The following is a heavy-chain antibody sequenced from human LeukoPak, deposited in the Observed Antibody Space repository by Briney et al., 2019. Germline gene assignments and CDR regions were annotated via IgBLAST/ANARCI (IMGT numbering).Heavy chain of an antibody. J-gene: IGHJ4*02. Sequence: SETLSLTCAVYGGSFSGYYWSWIRQPPGKGLEWIAEINHSGSTNYNPSLKSRVTISVDTSKNQFSLKLSSVTAADTAVYYCASEGMTTVVIFDYWGQGTLVTVSS. D-gene: IGHD4-23*01. CDR2: INHSGST. V-gene: IGHV4-34*01. CDR3: ASEGMTTVVIFDY. CDR1: GGSFSGYY.